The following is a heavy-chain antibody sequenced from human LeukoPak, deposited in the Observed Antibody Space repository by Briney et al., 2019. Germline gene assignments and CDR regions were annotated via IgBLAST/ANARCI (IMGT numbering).Heavy chain of an antibody. CDR3: VRGTTRLANFDY. Sequence: SETLSLTCTDSGGSISSYYWSWIRQPPGKGLEWIGYIYYSGSTNYNPSLKSRVTISVDTSKNQFSLKLSSVTAADTAVYYCVRGTTRLANFDYWGQGTLVTVSS. D-gene: IGHD6-19*01. CDR1: GGSISSYY. V-gene: IGHV4-59*01. CDR2: IYYSGST. J-gene: IGHJ4*02.